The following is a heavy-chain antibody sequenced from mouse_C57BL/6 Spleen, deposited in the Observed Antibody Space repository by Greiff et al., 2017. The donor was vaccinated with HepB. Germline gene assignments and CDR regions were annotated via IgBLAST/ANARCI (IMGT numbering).Heavy chain of an antibody. D-gene: IGHD1-1*01. CDR1: GYTFTSYW. Sequence: QVQLQQSGAELVKPGASVKMSCKASGYTFTSYWITWVKQRPGQGLEWIGDIYPGSGSTNYNEKFKSKATLTVDTSSSTAYMQLSSLTSEDSAVYYCARWTTVVAPGYFDVWGTGTTVTVSS. CDR2: IYPGSGST. CDR3: ARWTTVVAPGYFDV. J-gene: IGHJ1*03. V-gene: IGHV1-55*01.